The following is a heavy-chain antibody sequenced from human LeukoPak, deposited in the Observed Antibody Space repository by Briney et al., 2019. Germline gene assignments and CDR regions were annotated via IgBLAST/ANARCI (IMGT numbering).Heavy chain of an antibody. CDR3: ARGRGSSWSERTFDY. D-gene: IGHD6-13*01. CDR1: GGSISSDGYS. Sequence: TLSLTCAVSGGSISSDGYSWSWIRQPPGKGLEWIGYIYHSGSTYYNASLKSRVTISVDRSKNQFSLKLSSVTAADTAVYYCARGRGSSWSERTFDYWGQGTLVTVSS. V-gene: IGHV4-30-2*01. J-gene: IGHJ4*02. CDR2: IYHSGST.